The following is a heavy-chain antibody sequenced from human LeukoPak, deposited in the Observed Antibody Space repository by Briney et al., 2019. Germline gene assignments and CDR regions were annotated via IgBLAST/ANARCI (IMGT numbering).Heavy chain of an antibody. CDR1: GGSISSGSYY. D-gene: IGHD2-21*02. V-gene: IGHV4-61*02. CDR2: IYTIGST. CDR3: ARDVPTFNRGGDCSAFDI. Sequence: SETLSLTCTVSGGSISSGSYYWSWIRQPAGKGLEWIGRIYTIGSTNYNPSLKSRVTISVDTSKNQFSLKLSSVTAADTAVYYCARDVPTFNRGGDCSAFDIWGQGTMVTVSS. J-gene: IGHJ3*02.